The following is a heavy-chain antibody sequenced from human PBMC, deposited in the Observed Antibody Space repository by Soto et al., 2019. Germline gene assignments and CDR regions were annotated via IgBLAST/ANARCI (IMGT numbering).Heavy chain of an antibody. CDR3: VFCPMTAMTQGSSS. Sequence: GGSLRLSCVASGFTFSDSWIHWVRQAPGKGLVWVSRISPDGSNTQYADSVKGRFTTSRDNTKNTLFLQMNSLRLEDTAVYYCVFCPMTAMTQGSSSWGQGTLVTVSS. D-gene: IGHD4-17*01. CDR1: GFTFSDSW. J-gene: IGHJ4*02. V-gene: IGHV3-74*01. CDR2: ISPDGSNT.